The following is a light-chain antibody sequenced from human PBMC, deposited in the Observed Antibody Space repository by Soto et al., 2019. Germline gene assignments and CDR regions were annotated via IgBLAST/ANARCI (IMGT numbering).Light chain of an antibody. CDR3: QQSYSTSFT. J-gene: IGKJ3*01. V-gene: IGKV1-39*01. CDR2: AAS. CDR1: QSISSY. Sequence: DIQMTQSPSSLSASVGDRVTITCRASQSISSYLNWYQQKPGKAPKLLIDAASSLQSGVPSRFSGSGSGTDFTLTISSLQPEDCATYYGQQSYSTSFTGGPGTKVDIQ.